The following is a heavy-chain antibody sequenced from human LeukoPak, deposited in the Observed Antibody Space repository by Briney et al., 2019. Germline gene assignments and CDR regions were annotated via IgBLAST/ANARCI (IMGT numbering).Heavy chain of an antibody. CDR3: ARVCPPSYYGVAAYNDY. D-gene: IGHD3-10*01. CDR1: GYTVTTYG. Sequence: ASVKASCKASGYTVTTYGISWVRQAPGQGREWMGGISAYNGNTNYAQKLQGRGTMTTDTSTSTAYMELRSLRSDDTAVYYCARVCPPSYYGVAAYNDYWGQGTLVTVSS. J-gene: IGHJ4*02. CDR2: ISAYNGNT. V-gene: IGHV1-18*01.